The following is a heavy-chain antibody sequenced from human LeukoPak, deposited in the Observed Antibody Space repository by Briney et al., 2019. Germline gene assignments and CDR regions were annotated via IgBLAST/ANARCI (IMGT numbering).Heavy chain of an antibody. CDR3: ARDRQLVANYYYYYMDV. D-gene: IGHD6-6*01. J-gene: IGHJ6*03. CDR1: GFTFSSYA. CDR2: ISGSGGST. V-gene: IGHV3-23*01. Sequence: PGGSLRLSCAASGFTFSSYAMSWVRQAPGKGLEWVSAISGSGGSTYYADSVKGRFTISRDNSKNTLYLQMNSLRAEDTAVYYCARDRQLVANYYYYYMDVWGKGTTVTVSS.